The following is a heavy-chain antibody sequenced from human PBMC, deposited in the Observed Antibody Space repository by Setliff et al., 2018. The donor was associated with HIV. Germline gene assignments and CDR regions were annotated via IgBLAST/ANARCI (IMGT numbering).Heavy chain of an antibody. CDR1: GDSVSSNSAA. D-gene: IGHD2-15*01. V-gene: IGHV6-1*01. J-gene: IGHJ4*02. CDR2: TYYRSKWYK. Sequence: QTLSLTCAISGDSVSSNSAAWNWIRQSPSRGLEWLGRTYYRSKWYKDYVVSVKGQITVNADTSKNQFSLHLNSVTPDDTAVYYCARDPPGDATDFDVWGQGTLVTVSS. CDR3: ARDPPGDATDFDV.